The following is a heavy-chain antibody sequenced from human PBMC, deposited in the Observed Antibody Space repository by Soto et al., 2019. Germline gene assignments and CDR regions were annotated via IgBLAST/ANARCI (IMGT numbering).Heavy chain of an antibody. D-gene: IGHD1-20*01. Sequence: GGSLRLSCAASGFTFSSYSMNWARQAPGKGLEWVSYISSSSSTKYYADSVKGRFTISRDNAKNSLYLQMNSLRDEDTAVYYCARVGNWNYYYGMDVWGQGTTVTVSS. CDR2: ISSSSSTK. CDR1: GFTFSSYS. J-gene: IGHJ6*02. CDR3: ARVGNWNYYYGMDV. V-gene: IGHV3-48*02.